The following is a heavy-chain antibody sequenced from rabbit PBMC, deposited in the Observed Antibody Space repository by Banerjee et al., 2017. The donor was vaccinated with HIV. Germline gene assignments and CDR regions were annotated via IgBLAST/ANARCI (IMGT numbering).Heavy chain of an antibody. CDR1: GFDFSSYG. J-gene: IGHJ4*01. D-gene: IGHD4-1*01. CDR2: IDPVFGST. Sequence: QEQLVESGGGLVQPGGSLKLSCKASGFDFSSYGVSWVRQAPGKGLEWIGYIDPVFGSTYYASWVNGRFTISSHNAQNTLYLQLNSLTAADTATYFCVRDISYYSSGWGINLWGPGTLVTVS. CDR3: VRDISYYSSGWGINL. V-gene: IGHV1S47*01.